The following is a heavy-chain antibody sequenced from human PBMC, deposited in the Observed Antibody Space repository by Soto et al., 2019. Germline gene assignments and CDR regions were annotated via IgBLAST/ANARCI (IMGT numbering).Heavy chain of an antibody. V-gene: IGHV4-39*01. D-gene: IGHD2-8*01. J-gene: IGHJ4*02. CDR1: GGSISSRGSMSGRSFY. CDR3: ASHRTFWPFDY. CDR2: ISYSDGS. Sequence: QLQLQESGPGLVKPSETLSLTCTVSGGSISSRGSMSGRSFYWGWVRQPPGKGLEWIASISYSDGSFYNSSLKSRLTISVDTSKNQFSLSLRSVTAADTAVYYCASHRTFWPFDYWGQGTVVTVSS.